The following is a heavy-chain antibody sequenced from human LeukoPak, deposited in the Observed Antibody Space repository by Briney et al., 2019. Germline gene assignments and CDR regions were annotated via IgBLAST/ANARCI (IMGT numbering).Heavy chain of an antibody. CDR2: INPNSGGT. CDR1: GYTFTGYY. V-gene: IGHV1-2*02. CDR3: ARGWYYYDSSGYWGPGY. D-gene: IGHD3-22*01. J-gene: IGHJ4*02. Sequence: ASVKVSCKASGYTFTGYYMHWVQQAPGQGLEWMGWINPNSGGTNYAQKFQGRVTMTRDTSISTAYMELSRLRSDDTAVYYCARGWYYYDSSGYWGPGYWGQGTLVTVSS.